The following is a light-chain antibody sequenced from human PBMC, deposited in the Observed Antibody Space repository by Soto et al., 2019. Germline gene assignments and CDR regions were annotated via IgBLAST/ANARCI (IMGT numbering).Light chain of an antibody. J-gene: IGKJ4*01. CDR1: QGISNW. V-gene: IGKV1-12*01. CDR3: QQTNTFLPLT. CDR2: GAS. Sequence: DIQMTQSPSSVSASVGDRVTITCRASQGISNWLAWYQQQPGKAHKLLIYGASSLQSRVPSRFSGGRSGTHFTLIISSLQPKDFATYYCQQTNTFLPLTFGGGTKVEI.